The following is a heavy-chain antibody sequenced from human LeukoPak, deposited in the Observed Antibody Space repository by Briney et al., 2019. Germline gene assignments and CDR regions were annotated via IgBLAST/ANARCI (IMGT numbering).Heavy chain of an antibody. V-gene: IGHV4-39*07. CDR2: IYYSGST. CDR1: GGSISSSSYY. J-gene: IGHJ4*02. D-gene: IGHD2-15*01. CDR3: ARGATYCSGGSCWGY. Sequence: SETLSLTCTVSGGSISSSSYYWGWIRQPPGKGPEWIGSIYYSGSTYYNPSLKSRVTISVDTSKNQFSLKLSSVTAADTAVYYCARGATYCSGGSCWGYWGQGTLVTVSS.